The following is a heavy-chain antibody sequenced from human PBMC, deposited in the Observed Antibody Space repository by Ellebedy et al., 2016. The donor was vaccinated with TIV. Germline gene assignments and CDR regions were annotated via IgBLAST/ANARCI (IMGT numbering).Heavy chain of an antibody. CDR2: ISTSNGNT. D-gene: IGHD1-26*01. CDR1: GYTFAKSG. V-gene: IGHV1-18*01. J-gene: IGHJ6*02. Sequence: AASVTVSCKASGYTFAKSGLTGVRQAPGHGLEWLGGISTSNGNTNFAQKVQGRVTMTTDTSTSTAYMELRSLRSDDTAVYYCARERSGSGSYYNYFGMDVWGQGTTVTVSS. CDR3: ARERSGSGSYYNYFGMDV.